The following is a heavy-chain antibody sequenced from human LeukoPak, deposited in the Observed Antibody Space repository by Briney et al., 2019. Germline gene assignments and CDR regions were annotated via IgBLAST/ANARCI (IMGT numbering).Heavy chain of an antibody. CDR1: GGSISSYY. CDR2: IYYSGST. J-gene: IGHJ4*02. CDR3: AHGSGSYYNPFDY. D-gene: IGHD3-10*01. V-gene: IGHV4-59*08. Sequence: PSETLSLTCTVSGGSISSYYWSWIRQPPGKGLEWIGYIYYSGSTNYNPSLKSRVTISVDTSKNQFSLKLSSVTAADTAVYYCAHGSGSYYNPFDYWGQGTLVTVSS.